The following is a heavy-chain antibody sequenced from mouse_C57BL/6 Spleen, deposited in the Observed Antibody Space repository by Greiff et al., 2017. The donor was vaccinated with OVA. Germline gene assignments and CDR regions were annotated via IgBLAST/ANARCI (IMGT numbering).Heavy chain of an antibody. CDR2: IHPNSGST. J-gene: IGHJ1*03. D-gene: IGHD1-1*01. CDR1: GYTFTSYW. Sequence: QLQQPGAELVKPGASVKLSCKASGYTFTSYWMHWVKQRPGQGLEWIGMIHPNSGSTNYNEKFKSKATLTGDKSSSTAYMQLSSLTSEDSAVYYGERDYGSSYGYFDVWGTGTTVTVSS. V-gene: IGHV1-64*01. CDR3: ERDYGSSYGYFDV.